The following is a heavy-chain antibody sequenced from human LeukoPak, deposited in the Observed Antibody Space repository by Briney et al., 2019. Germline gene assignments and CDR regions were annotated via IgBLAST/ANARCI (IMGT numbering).Heavy chain of an antibody. D-gene: IGHD3-3*01. V-gene: IGHV4-59*01. Sequence: PSETLSLTCTVSGDYITNDYWSWIRQPPGKGLEWIGLIHYSGYTTYNPSLQSRVTISADTSKNQFSLKLSSVTAADTAVYYCARSGYFDLWGRGTLVTVSS. J-gene: IGHJ2*01. CDR1: GDYITNDY. CDR2: IHYSGYT. CDR3: ARSGYFDL.